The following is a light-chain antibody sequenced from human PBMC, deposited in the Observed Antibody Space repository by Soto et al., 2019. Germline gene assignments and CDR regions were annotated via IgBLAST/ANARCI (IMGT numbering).Light chain of an antibody. J-gene: IGLJ2*01. CDR1: SSDVGAYTY. V-gene: IGLV2-14*01. CDR3: SSYASDTTVL. Sequence: QSALTQPASVSGSPGQSITLSCTGTSSDVGAYTYISWYQQKPGTAPKLLIYEVSNRPSGVSNRFSGSKSGNAASLTISGLQADDEAVYYCSSYASDTTVLFGGGTKLTVL. CDR2: EVS.